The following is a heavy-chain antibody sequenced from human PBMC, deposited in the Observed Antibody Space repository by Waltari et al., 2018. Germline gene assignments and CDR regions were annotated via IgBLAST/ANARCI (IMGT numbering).Heavy chain of an antibody. Sequence: QVQLQESGPGLVKPSETLSLTCTVSGGSISSYYWSWIRQPAGKGLEWIGRIYTSGSTNYNPSLKRRVTMSVDTSKNQFSLKLSSVTAADTAVYYCARGICSSTSCYPYNWFDPWGQGTLVTVSS. D-gene: IGHD2-2*01. CDR2: IYTSGST. CDR1: GGSISSYY. V-gene: IGHV4-4*07. CDR3: ARGICSSTSCYPYNWFDP. J-gene: IGHJ5*02.